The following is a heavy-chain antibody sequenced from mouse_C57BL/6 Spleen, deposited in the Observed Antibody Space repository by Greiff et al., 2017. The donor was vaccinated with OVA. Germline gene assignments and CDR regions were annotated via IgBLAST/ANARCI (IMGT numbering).Heavy chain of an antibody. J-gene: IGHJ1*03. CDR1: GYTFTDYE. Sequence: VKLVESGAELVRPGASVTLSCKASGYTFTDYEMHWVKQTPVHGLEWIGAIDPETGGTAYNQKFKGKAILTADKSSSTAYMELRSLTSEDSAVYYCTRGYYGSRYFDVWGTGTTVTVSS. V-gene: IGHV1-15*01. D-gene: IGHD1-1*01. CDR3: TRGYYGSRYFDV. CDR2: IDPETGGT.